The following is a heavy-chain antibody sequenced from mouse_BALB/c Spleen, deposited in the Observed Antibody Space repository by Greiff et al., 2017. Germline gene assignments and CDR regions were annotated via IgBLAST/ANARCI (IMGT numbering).Heavy chain of an antibody. CDR3: AKYGNRGNYFDY. V-gene: IGHV14-1*02. CDR2: IDPENGNT. CDR1: GFNIKDYY. J-gene: IGHJ2*01. D-gene: IGHD2-10*02. Sequence: VQLQQSGAELVRPGVLVKLSCKASGFNIKDYYMHWVKQRPEQGLEWIGWIDPENGNTIYDPKFQGKASITADTSSNTAYLQLSSLTSEDTAVYYCAKYGNRGNYFDYWGQGTTLTVSS.